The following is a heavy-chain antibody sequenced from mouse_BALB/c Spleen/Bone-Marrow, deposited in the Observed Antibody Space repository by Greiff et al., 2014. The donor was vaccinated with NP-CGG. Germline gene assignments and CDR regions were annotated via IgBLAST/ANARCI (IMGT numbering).Heavy chain of an antibody. D-gene: IGHD3-1*01. CDR3: AGGGGSGLYYYAMDY. CDR1: GYTFTDFA. V-gene: IGHV1S137*01. CDR2: ISPYYVDG. Sequence: QVQLKESGAELVRPGVSVKISCKGSGYTFTDFAIHWVKQSHTKSLEWIGVISPYYVDGGYNQKFKGKATMTIDRSSSTAYMELARPTFEDSTFYYCAGGGGSGLYYYAMDYWGQGTSVTVSS. J-gene: IGHJ4*01.